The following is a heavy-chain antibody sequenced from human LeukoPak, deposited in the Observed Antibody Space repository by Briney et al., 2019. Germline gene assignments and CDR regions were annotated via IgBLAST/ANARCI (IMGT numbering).Heavy chain of an antibody. Sequence: PGGSLRLSCAASGFTFSSYGMSWVRQAPGKGLEWVANIKQDGSEKYYVDSVKGRFTISRDNAKNSLYLQMNSLRAEDTAVYYCARGSRIAAAGTDYWGQGTLVTVSS. V-gene: IGHV3-7*01. D-gene: IGHD6-13*01. J-gene: IGHJ4*02. CDR3: ARGSRIAAAGTDY. CDR2: IKQDGSEK. CDR1: GFTFSSYG.